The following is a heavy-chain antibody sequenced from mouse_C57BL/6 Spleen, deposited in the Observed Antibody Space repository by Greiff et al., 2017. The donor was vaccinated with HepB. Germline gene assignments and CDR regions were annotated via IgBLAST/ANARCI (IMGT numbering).Heavy chain of an antibody. Sequence: EVKLMESGGGLVKPGGSLKLSCAASGFTFSDYGMHWVRQAPEEGLEWVAYISSGSSTIYYADTVKGRFTLARDNAKNTLCLQMTRLRSEDTAMYYGAGTGGYLYYFDYWGQGTTLTVSS. CDR2: ISSGSSTI. V-gene: IGHV5-17*01. D-gene: IGHD2-2*01. J-gene: IGHJ2*01. CDR1: GFTFSDYG. CDR3: AGTGGYLYYFDY.